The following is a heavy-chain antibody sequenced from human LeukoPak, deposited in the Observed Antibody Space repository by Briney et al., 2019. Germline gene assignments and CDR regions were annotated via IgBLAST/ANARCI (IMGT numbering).Heavy chain of an antibody. V-gene: IGHV3-7*01. CDR2: IKQDGSEK. CDR1: GFTFSSYG. J-gene: IGHJ4*02. Sequence: GGSLRLSCAASGFTFSSYGMHWVRQAPGKGLEWVANIKQDGSEKYYVDSVKGRFTISRDNAKNSLYLQMNSLRAEDTAVYYCARDAVLLWFGGQGTLVTVSS. D-gene: IGHD3-10*01. CDR3: ARDAVLLWF.